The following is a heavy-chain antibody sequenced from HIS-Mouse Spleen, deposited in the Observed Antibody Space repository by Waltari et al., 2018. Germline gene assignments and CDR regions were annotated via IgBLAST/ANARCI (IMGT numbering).Heavy chain of an antibody. CDR1: GGSISSSSYY. CDR2: IYYSGRP. CDR3: AREIPYSSSWYDWYFDL. Sequence: QLQLQESGPGLLKPPETLSLPCTVSGGSISSSSYYWGWIRQPPGKGLEWIGSIYYSGRPYYNPSLKSRVTISVDTSKNQFSLKLSSVTAADTAVYYCAREIPYSSSWYDWYFDLWGRGTLVTVSS. V-gene: IGHV4-39*07. D-gene: IGHD6-13*01. J-gene: IGHJ2*01.